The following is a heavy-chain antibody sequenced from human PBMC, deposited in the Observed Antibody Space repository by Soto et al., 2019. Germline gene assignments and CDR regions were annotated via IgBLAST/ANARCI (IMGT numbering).Heavy chain of an antibody. J-gene: IGHJ4*02. CDR1: GYIFPSYG. CDR3: ARDSSGGVPDE. CDR2: ISAYNGNT. V-gene: IGHV1-18*01. D-gene: IGHD3-16*01. Sequence: QVQMVQSGAEVKKPGASVKVSCKASGYIFPSYGISWVRQAPGQGLEWMGWISAYNGNTKYADKLQGRVTMTADTSTTTAYMELRSLRSDDTAVYYCARDSSGGVPDEWGQGTLVTVSS.